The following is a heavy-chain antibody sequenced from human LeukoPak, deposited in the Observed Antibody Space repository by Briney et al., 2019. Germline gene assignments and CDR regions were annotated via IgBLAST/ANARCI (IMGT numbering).Heavy chain of an antibody. CDR3: ARVPTNTIAPAYYYYGMDV. J-gene: IGHJ6*02. Sequence: GGSLRLSCAASGFTFSSYSMNWVRQAPGEGLEWVSSISSSSSYIYYADSVKGRFTISRDNAKNSLYLQMNSLRAEDTAVYYCARVPTNTIAPAYYYYGMDVWGQGTTVTVSS. CDR1: GFTFSSYS. CDR2: ISSSSSYI. V-gene: IGHV3-21*01. D-gene: IGHD3-3*01.